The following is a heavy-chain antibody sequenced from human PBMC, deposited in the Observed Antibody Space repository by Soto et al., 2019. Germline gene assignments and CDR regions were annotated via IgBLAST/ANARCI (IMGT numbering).Heavy chain of an antibody. D-gene: IGHD4-4*01. CDR2: INAGNGNT. CDR3: ARELQGLYYFDY. J-gene: IGHJ4*02. CDR1: EYTFTSYV. Sequence: QVQVVQSGAEVKKPGASVKVSCKASEYTFTSYVIHWVRQAPGQSLEWMGWINAGNGNTNYSQKFQGRVTITRDTSASTAYMELSSLRSEDTAVYYCARELQGLYYFDYWGQGTLVTVSS. V-gene: IGHV1-3*01.